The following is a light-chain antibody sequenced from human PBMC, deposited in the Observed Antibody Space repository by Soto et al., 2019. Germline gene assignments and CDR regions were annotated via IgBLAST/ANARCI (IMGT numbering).Light chain of an antibody. J-gene: IGKJ5*01. Sequence: ETVLTQSPATLSLSPGERATLSCRASQSVHRYLAWYQQKPGQAPRLLIYDASNRATGIPARFSGSGSGTDFTLTISSLEPEDFAVYYCQQRYNWPPITFGQGTRLEMK. CDR1: QSVHRY. V-gene: IGKV3-11*01. CDR3: QQRYNWPPIT. CDR2: DAS.